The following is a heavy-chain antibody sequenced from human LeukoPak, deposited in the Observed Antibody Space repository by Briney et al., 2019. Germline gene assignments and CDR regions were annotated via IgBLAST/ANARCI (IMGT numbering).Heavy chain of an antibody. J-gene: IGHJ4*02. V-gene: IGHV3-9*01. CDR3: AKGGITMIYYPLDY. CDR2: ISWNSRSI. Sequence: GGSLRLSCAASGFTFDDYAMHLVRQAPGKGLEWVSGISWNSRSIGYADSVKGRFTISRDNAKNSLYLQMNSLRAEDTALYYCAKGGITMIYYPLDYWGQGTLVTVSS. CDR1: GFTFDDYA. D-gene: IGHD3-22*01.